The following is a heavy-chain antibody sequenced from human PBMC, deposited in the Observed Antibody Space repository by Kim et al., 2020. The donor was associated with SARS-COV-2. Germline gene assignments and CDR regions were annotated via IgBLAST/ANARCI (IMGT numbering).Heavy chain of an antibody. V-gene: IGHV3-11*01. D-gene: IGHD2-15*01. J-gene: IGHJ4*02. CDR3: ARDRYCSGGSCFKDGDYFDY. Sequence: GGSLRLSCAASGFTFSDYYMSWIRQAPGKGLEWVSYISSSGSTIYYADSVKGRFTISRDNAKNSLYLQMNSLRAEDTAVYYCARDRYCSGGSCFKDGDYFDYWGQGTLVTVSS. CDR1: GFTFSDYY. CDR2: ISSSGSTI.